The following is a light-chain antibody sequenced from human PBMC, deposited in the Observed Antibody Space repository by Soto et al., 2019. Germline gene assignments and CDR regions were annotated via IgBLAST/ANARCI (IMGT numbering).Light chain of an antibody. CDR1: QDIRKD. V-gene: IGKV1-6*01. CDR2: TAS. Sequence: AIQMTQSPSSLSASVGDRVTITCRASQDIRKDLGWFQQKPGKAPKLLINTASTLQSGVSSRFSGSGSGTDFTLTISSLQPEDFAVYYCQQYGSSPWTFGQGTKVDIK. J-gene: IGKJ1*01. CDR3: QQYGSSPWT.